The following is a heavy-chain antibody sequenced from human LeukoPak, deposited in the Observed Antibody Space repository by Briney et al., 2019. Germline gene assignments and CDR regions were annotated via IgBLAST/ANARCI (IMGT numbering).Heavy chain of an antibody. CDR2: INHSGST. D-gene: IGHD1-1*01. CDR1: GGSFSGYY. Sequence: SETLSLTCAVYGGSFSGYYWSWIRQPPGKGLEWIGEINHSGSTNYNPSLKSRVTISVDTSKNQFSLKLSSVTAADTAVYYCARTRTLLVQLDAFDIWGQGTMVTVSS. V-gene: IGHV4-34*01. CDR3: ARTRTLLVQLDAFDI. J-gene: IGHJ3*02.